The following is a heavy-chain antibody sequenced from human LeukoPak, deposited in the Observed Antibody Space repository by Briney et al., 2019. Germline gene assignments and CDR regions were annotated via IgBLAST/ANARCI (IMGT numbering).Heavy chain of an antibody. CDR2: TYYRSKWYY. D-gene: IGHD3-10*01. V-gene: IGHV6-1*01. J-gene: IGHJ4*02. CDR1: GDSVSSKTAT. Sequence: SQILSLTCAISGDSVSSKTATWNWIRQSPSRGPEWLGRTYYRSKWYYDYAVSVKTRITINPDTSKNQFSLQLNSVTPEDTAVYYCARDRGPVFDYWGQGTLVTVSS. CDR3: ARDRGPVFDY.